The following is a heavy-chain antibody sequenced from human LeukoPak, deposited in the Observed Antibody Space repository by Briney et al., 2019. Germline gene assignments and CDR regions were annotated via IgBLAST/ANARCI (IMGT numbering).Heavy chain of an antibody. CDR1: GFTFSNNW. CDR2: INSDGSST. V-gene: IGHV3-74*01. D-gene: IGHD5-12*01. J-gene: IGHJ4*02. CDR3: ARRGRHGGYDAHIDC. Sequence: PGGSLRLSCAASGFTFSNNWMHWVRHAPGKGLVWVSHINSDGSSTSYADSVKGRFTISRDNAKNTLYLQMNSLRAEDTAVYYCARRGRHGGYDAHIDCWGQGTLVTVSS.